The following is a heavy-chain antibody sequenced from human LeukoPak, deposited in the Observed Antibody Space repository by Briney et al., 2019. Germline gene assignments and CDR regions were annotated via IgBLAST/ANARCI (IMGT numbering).Heavy chain of an antibody. CDR2: INQNGSEK. Sequence: GGSLRLSCAASGFSFNSYWMNWVRQAPGKGLEWVANINQNGSEKYYVDSVKGRFTISRDNAKNSLYLQRSSLRAEDAAVYYCARDQGAGSDYWGQGALVTVSS. V-gene: IGHV3-7*01. D-gene: IGHD6-19*01. CDR1: GFSFNSYW. J-gene: IGHJ4*02. CDR3: ARDQGAGSDY.